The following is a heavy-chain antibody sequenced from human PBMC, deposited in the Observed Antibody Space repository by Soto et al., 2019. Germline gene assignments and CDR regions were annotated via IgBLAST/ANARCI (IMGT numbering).Heavy chain of an antibody. V-gene: IGHV4-39*02. CDR2: IYYSGST. Sequence: SETLSLTCTVSGGSISSSSYYWGWIRQPPGKGLEWIGSIYYSGSTYYNPSLKSRVTISVDTSKNQFSLKLSSVTAADTAVYYCARDTARAMVRIYYGMDVWGQGTTVT. CDR3: ARDTARAMVRIYYGMDV. CDR1: GGSISSSSYY. D-gene: IGHD3-10*01. J-gene: IGHJ6*02.